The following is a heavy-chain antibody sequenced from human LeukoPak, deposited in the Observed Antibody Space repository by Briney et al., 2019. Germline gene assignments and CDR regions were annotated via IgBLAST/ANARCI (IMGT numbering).Heavy chain of an antibody. D-gene: IGHD2/OR15-2a*01. CDR2: IYYSGST. CDR1: GGSISSHY. J-gene: IGHJ6*03. CDR3: GRRIAADFDYNYKCG. Sequence: SETLSLTCTVSGGSISSHYWSWIRQPPGKGLEWIGYIYYSGSTNYNPPLKSRVTISVDTAKNQFTLKLSSVTAADTAVYDCGRRIAADFDYNYKCGQGKRATVT. V-gene: IGHV4-59*11.